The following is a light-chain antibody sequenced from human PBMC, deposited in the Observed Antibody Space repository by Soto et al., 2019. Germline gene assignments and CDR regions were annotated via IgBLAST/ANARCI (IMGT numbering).Light chain of an antibody. V-gene: IGKV3-20*01. CDR3: QQYGSSGT. J-gene: IGKJ1*01. CDR2: GAS. Sequence: IVLTQSPVPLSLSPGERATLSCRASQSVSNNYLAWYQQKPGQAPRLLIYGASHRATGIPDRLSGSGSGTDFTLTISRLEPEDFAVYYCQQYGSSGTFGQGTKVDI. CDR1: QSVSNNY.